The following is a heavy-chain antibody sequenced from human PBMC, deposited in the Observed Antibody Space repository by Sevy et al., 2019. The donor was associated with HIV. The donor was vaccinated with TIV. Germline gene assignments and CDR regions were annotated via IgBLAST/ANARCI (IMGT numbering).Heavy chain of an antibody. CDR1: GFTFSSYA. J-gene: IGHJ3*02. Sequence: GGSLRLSCAASGFTFSSYAMNWVRQAPGKGLQWVSTIFRGGDGTYYADSVKGRFTISRDNSKDTVYLQLSSLRADDTAVYYCAGALYDSSGSFDALDIWGQGTMVTVSS. V-gene: IGHV3-23*01. D-gene: IGHD3-22*01. CDR3: AGALYDSSGSFDALDI. CDR2: IFRGGDGT.